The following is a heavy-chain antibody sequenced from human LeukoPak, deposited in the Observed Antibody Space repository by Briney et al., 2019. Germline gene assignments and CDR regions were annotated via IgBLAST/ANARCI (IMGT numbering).Heavy chain of an antibody. CDR3: ARGSGEVVDY. J-gene: IGHJ4*02. D-gene: IGHD3-10*01. V-gene: IGHV4-34*01. CDR1: GGSFSGYY. CDR2: INHSGST. Sequence: SETLSLTCAVYGGSFSGYYWSWIRQPPGKGLEWIGEINHSGSTNYNPSLKSRVTISVDTSKNQFSLKLSSVTAADTAVYYCARGSGEVVDYWGQGTLVTVSS.